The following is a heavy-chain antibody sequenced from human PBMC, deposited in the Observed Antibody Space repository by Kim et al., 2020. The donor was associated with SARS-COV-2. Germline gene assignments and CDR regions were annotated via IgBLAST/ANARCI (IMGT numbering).Heavy chain of an antibody. V-gene: IGHV4-34*01. J-gene: IGHJ6*02. CDR2: INHSGST. Sequence: SETLSLTCAVYGGSFSGYYWSWIRQPPGKGLEWIGEINHSGSTNYNPSPKSRVTISVDTSKNQISLKLRAVTAADTAVYYCARGRGGTTVVTLGLGYYYFYGMDVWGQGTTVTVSS. CDR3: ARGRGGTTVVTLGLGYYYFYGMDV. D-gene: IGHD4-17*01. CDR1: GGSFSGYY.